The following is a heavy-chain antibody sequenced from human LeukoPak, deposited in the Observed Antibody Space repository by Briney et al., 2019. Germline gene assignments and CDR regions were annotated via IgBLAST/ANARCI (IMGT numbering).Heavy chain of an antibody. V-gene: IGHV1-2*02. CDR3: ARDLRRIVGFDP. J-gene: IGHJ5*02. CDR1: GYTFTGYY. Sequence: ASVKVSCKASGYTFTGYYIDWVRQAPGQGLEWMGWINPDNGGTNYAQKFQGRVTMTRDTSSSTAYMELSRLRSDDTAVYYCARDLRRIVGFDPWDQGTLVTVSS. D-gene: IGHD2-21*01. CDR2: INPDNGGT.